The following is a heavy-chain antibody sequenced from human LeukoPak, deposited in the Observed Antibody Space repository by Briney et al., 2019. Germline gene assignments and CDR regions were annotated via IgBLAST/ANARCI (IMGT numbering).Heavy chain of an antibody. CDR2: ISGSGGST. J-gene: IGHJ3*02. Sequence: GGSLRLSCAASGFTFSSYAMSWVRQAPGKGLEWVSAISGSGGSTYYADSVKGPFTISRDNSKNTLYLQMNSLRAEDTAVYYCAKDKAVVPAAIYAFDIWGQGTMVTVSS. V-gene: IGHV3-23*01. D-gene: IGHD2-2*01. CDR1: GFTFSSYA. CDR3: AKDKAVVPAAIYAFDI.